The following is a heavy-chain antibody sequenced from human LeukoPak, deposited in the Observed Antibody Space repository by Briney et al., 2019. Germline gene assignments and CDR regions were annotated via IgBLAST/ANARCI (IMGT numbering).Heavy chain of an antibody. V-gene: IGHV4-59*01. D-gene: IGHD6-13*01. J-gene: IGHJ3*02. CDR2: IYYSGST. CDR3: ARGQQQLVWDAFDI. CDR1: GGSISSYY. Sequence: PSETLSLTCTVSGGSISSYYWSWIRQPPGKGLEWIGYIYYSGSTNYNPSLKSRVTISVDTSKNQFSLKLSSVTAADTAVYYCARGQQQLVWDAFDIWGQGTMVTVSS.